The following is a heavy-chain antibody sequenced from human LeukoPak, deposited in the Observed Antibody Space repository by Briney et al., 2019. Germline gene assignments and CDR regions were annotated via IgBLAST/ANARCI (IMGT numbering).Heavy chain of an antibody. CDR3: ANTQYGAILPTYFDY. V-gene: IGHV3-23*01. J-gene: IGHJ4*02. Sequence: PGGSLRLSCAASGFTFSNYAMSWVRQAPGKGLEWVSAISGSGGSTYYADSVKGRFTISRDNSKNTLSLQMNSLRAEDTAVYYCANTQYGAILPTYFDYWGQGTLVTVSS. D-gene: IGHD4-17*01. CDR1: GFTFSNYA. CDR2: ISGSGGST.